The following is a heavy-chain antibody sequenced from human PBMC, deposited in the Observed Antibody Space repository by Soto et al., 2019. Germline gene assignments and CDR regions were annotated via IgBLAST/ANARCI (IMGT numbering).Heavy chain of an antibody. CDR2: IAYDSSKK. D-gene: IGHD2-15*01. CDR3: ASPYCSGGSCYLTEYFQY. J-gene: IGHJ1*01. V-gene: IGHV3-30*03. Sequence: QVQLVESGGGVVQPGRSVRLSCAASGFSFSYYAMHWVRQAPGKGLEWVAVIAYDSSKKYYADSVKGRFTISRDNSKNKLYLHMNSLRDDDTAVYYCASPYCSGGSCYLTEYFQYWGQGTMVTVSS. CDR1: GFSFSYYA.